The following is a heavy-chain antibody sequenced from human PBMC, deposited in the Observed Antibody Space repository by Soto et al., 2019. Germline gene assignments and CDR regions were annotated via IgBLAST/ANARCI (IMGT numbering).Heavy chain of an antibody. V-gene: IGHV1-3*01. Sequence: ASVKVSCKASGYTFTSYSMHWVRQAPGQRLEWMGWINAGNGNTKYSQKFQGRVTITRDTSISTAYMELSRLRSDDTAVYYCARNAAAGPIYYFDYWGQGTLVTVSS. CDR3: ARNAAAGPIYYFDY. CDR1: GYTFTSYS. J-gene: IGHJ4*02. CDR2: INAGNGNT. D-gene: IGHD6-13*01.